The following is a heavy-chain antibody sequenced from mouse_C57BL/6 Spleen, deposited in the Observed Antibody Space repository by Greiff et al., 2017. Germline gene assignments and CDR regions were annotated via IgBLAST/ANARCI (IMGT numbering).Heavy chain of an antibody. CDR1: GYSITSGYY. J-gene: IGHJ2*01. Sequence: ESGPGLVKPSQSLSLTCSVTGYSITSGYYWNWIRQFQGNKLEWMGYISYDGSNNYNPSLKNRISITRDTSKNQFFLKLNSVTTEDTATCYCASRGSSPFDDWGQGTTLTVSS. CDR3: ASRGSSPFDD. D-gene: IGHD1-1*01. V-gene: IGHV3-6*01. CDR2: ISYDGSN.